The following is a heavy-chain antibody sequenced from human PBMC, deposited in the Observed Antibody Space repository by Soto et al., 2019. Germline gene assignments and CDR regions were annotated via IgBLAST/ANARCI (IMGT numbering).Heavy chain of an antibody. Sequence: SETLSLTCTVSGGSVSSPSYFWNWIRQPPGKGLEWIGYIYYSGRTNYNPSLRSRVSISVDTSNNLFSLKLSSVTAADTAVYYCARGLTTVTNPWQWGQGALVTVPQ. J-gene: IGHJ4*02. CDR2: IYYSGRT. V-gene: IGHV4-61*01. CDR1: GGSVSSPSYF. CDR3: ARGLTTVTNPWQ. D-gene: IGHD4-17*01.